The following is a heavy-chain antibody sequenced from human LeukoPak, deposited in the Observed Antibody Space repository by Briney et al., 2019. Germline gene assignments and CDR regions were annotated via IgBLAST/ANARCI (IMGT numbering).Heavy chain of an antibody. J-gene: IGHJ5*02. D-gene: IGHD6-19*01. Sequence: PGGSLRLSCAASGFTFSSYEMNWVRQAPGKGLEWVSYISSSGSTKYYADSVKGRFTISRDNAKNSLYLQMNSLRAEDTAVYYCARVAVADINWFDPWGQGTLVTVSS. CDR1: GFTFSSYE. CDR2: ISSSGSTK. V-gene: IGHV3-48*03. CDR3: ARVAVADINWFDP.